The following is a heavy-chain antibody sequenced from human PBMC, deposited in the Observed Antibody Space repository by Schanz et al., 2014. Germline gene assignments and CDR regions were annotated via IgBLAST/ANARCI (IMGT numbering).Heavy chain of an antibody. J-gene: IGHJ5*01. Sequence: QLQLQESGPGLVQPSETLSLTCTVSGGSISSSSYYWGWIRQPPGKGLEWIGHIFYTGYTYNNPSLGSRVPMSVDTSKNQFSLILNSVTAADTAVYYCARSPGDFPGWFDSWGQGTLVTVSS. CDR2: IFYTGYT. CDR1: GGSISSSSYY. V-gene: IGHV4-39*07. D-gene: IGHD4-17*01. CDR3: ARSPGDFPGWFDS.